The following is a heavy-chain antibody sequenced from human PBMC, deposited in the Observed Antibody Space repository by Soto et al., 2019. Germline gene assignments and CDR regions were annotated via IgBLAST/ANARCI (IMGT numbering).Heavy chain of an antibody. J-gene: IGHJ2*01. CDR1: GGTLSTYV. Sequence: QVQLVQSGAEVKKPGSSVKVSCKASGGTLSTYVLSWVRQAPGQGLEWMGGIIPIFGSANFAQNFQARVTFTADESTSTAYMELTSLRSEDTAVYYCARARADNGDHLYFDLGGRGTLVTVAS. CDR3: ARARADNGDHLYFDL. D-gene: IGHD4-17*01. V-gene: IGHV1-69*01. CDR2: IIPIFGSA.